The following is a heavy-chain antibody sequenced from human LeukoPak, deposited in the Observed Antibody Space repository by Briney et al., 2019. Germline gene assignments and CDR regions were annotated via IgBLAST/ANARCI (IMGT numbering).Heavy chain of an antibody. CDR2: ISAYNGST. J-gene: IGHJ6*02. D-gene: IGHD4-23*01. V-gene: IGHV1-18*01. Sequence: ASVKVSCKASGYTFTSYGISWVRQAPGQGLEWMGWISAYNGSTNYAQKLQGRVTMTTDTSTSTAYMELRSLRSDDAAVYYCARVRTTVVTPHHDYYYYGMDVWGQGTTVTVSS. CDR1: GYTFTSYG. CDR3: ARVRTTVVTPHHDYYYYGMDV.